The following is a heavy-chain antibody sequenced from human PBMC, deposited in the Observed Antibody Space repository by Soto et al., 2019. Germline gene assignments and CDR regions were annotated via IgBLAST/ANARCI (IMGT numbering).Heavy chain of an antibody. CDR2: IYSGGST. V-gene: IGHV3-53*01. CDR3: ARDIEYSSSADAFDI. CDR1: GFTVSSNY. J-gene: IGHJ3*02. D-gene: IGHD6-6*01. Sequence: SLRLSCAASGFTVSSNYMSWVRQAPGKGLEWVSVIYSGGSTYYADSVKGRFTISRDNSKNTLYLQMNSLRAEDTAVYYCARDIEYSSSADAFDIWGQGTMVTVSS.